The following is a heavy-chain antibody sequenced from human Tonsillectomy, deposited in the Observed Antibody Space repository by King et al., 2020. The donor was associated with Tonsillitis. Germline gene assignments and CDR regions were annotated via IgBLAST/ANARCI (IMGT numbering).Heavy chain of an antibody. J-gene: IGHJ6*02. V-gene: IGHV1-69*01. Sequence: VPSGAEVKKPGSSVKVSCKASGGTFSSYAISWVRQAPGQGLEWMGGIIPIFGTANYAQKFQGRVTITADESTSTAYMELSSLRSEDTAVYYCARGLRYFDWLLYGDYYYGMDVWGQGTTVTVSS. CDR2: IIPIFGTA. CDR1: GGTFSSYA. D-gene: IGHD3-9*01. CDR3: ARGLRYFDWLLYGDYYYGMDV.